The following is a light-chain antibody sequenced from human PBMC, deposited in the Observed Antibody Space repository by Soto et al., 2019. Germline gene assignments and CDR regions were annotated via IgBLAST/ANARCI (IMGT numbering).Light chain of an antibody. CDR2: KAS. Sequence: DIQMTQSPSTLSASVGDRVTITCRASQSISSWLAWYQQKPGKAPKLLIYKASSLQSGVPSRFSGSGSGTEFTLTISSLQPDDFATYYCQQYNNYSAGLSFGGGTKVEMK. V-gene: IGKV1-5*03. CDR3: QQYNNYSAGLS. CDR1: QSISSW. J-gene: IGKJ4*01.